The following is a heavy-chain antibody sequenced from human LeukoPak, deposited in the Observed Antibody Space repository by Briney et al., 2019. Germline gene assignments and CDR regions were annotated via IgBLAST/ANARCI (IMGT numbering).Heavy chain of an antibody. J-gene: IGHJ4*02. CDR2: IIPIFGTA. V-gene: IGHV1-69*05. CDR3: ARSTYQLLPFDY. D-gene: IGHD2-2*01. CDR1: GGTFSSYA. Sequence: ASVKVSCKASGGTFSSYAISWVRQAPGQGLEWMGGIIPIFGTANYAQKFQGRVTITTDESTSTAYMELSSLRSEDTAVYYCARSTYQLLPFDYWGQGTLVIVSS.